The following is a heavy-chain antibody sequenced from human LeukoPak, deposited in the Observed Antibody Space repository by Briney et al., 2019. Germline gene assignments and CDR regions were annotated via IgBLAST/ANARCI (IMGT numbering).Heavy chain of an antibody. V-gene: IGHV3-43D*03. CDR3: AKGVAVAGLFDY. CDR2: ISWDGGST. D-gene: IGHD6-19*01. CDR1: GFTFDDYA. Sequence: GGSLRLSCAASGFTFDDYAMHWVRQAPGKGLEWVSLISWDGGSTYYADSVKGRFTISRDNSKNSLYLQMNSLRAEDTALYYCAKGVAVAGLFDYWGQGTLVTVSS. J-gene: IGHJ4*02.